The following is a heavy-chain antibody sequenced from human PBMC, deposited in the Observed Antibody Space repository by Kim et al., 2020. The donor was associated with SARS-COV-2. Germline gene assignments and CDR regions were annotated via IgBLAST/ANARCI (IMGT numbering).Heavy chain of an antibody. CDR3: AGGRYSSGWSDFWDPLYYGMDV. CDR1: GFTFSSYS. CDR2: ISSSSSYI. V-gene: IGHV3-21*01. D-gene: IGHD6-19*01. Sequence: GGSLRLSCAASGFTFSSYSMNWVRQAPGKGLEWVSSISSSSSYIYYADSVKGRFTISRDNAKNSLYLQMNSLRAEDTAVYYCAGGRYSSGWSDFWDPLYYGMDVWGQGTTVTVSS. J-gene: IGHJ6*02.